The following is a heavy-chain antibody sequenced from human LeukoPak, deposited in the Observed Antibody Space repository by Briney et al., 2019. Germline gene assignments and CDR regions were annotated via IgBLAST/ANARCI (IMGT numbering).Heavy chain of an antibody. CDR2: MYTSGST. D-gene: IGHD5-12*01. J-gene: IGHJ6*03. CDR1: GGSISSGSYY. CDR3: ARVVYSGYDFRGAMDV. Sequence: SETLSLTCTVSGGSISSGSYYWSWIRQPAGQGLEYIGRMYTSGSTNYNPSLKSRVTISVDTSKNQFSLKLSSVTAADTAVYYCARVVYSGYDFRGAMDVWGKGTTVTVSS. V-gene: IGHV4-61*02.